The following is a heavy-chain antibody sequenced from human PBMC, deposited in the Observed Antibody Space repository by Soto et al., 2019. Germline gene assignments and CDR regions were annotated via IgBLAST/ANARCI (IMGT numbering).Heavy chain of an antibody. CDR3: AKKGLGSLATYCNYGDCHYAFDL. D-gene: IGHD2-21*02. CDR2: VSGGGDGT. CDR1: GLTFTNYA. J-gene: IGHJ3*01. Sequence: EVQLLESGGGLVQPGGSLRLSCAASGLTFTNYAMSWVRQAPGKGLEWVSTVSGGGDGTYYADSVKGRFSTSRDNSRNTVYLQMNSLRAEDTAVYYCAKKGLGSLATYCNYGDCHYAFDLWGQGTIVTVSS. V-gene: IGHV3-23*01.